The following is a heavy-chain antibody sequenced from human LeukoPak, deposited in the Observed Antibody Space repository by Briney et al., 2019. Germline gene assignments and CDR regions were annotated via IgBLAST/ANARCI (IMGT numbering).Heavy chain of an antibody. Sequence: KPSETLSLTCAVYGGSFSGYYWSWIRQPPGKGLEWIGEINHSGSTNYNPSLKSRVTISVDTSKNQFSLKLSSVTAADTAVYYCARRRVTVIVVSTFDSWGQGTLVTVSS. J-gene: IGHJ4*02. V-gene: IGHV4-34*01. CDR1: GGSFSGYY. D-gene: IGHD3-22*01. CDR3: ARRRVTVIVVSTFDS. CDR2: INHSGST.